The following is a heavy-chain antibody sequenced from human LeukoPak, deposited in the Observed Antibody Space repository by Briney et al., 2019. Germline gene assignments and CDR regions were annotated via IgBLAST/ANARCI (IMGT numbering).Heavy chain of an antibody. Sequence: SETLSLTCTVSGGSISSYYWSWIRQPPGKGLEWIGYIYYRGSTNYNPSLKSRVTISVDASKNQFSLKLSSVTAADTAVYYCARVVPGDAFDIWGQGTMVTVSS. D-gene: IGHD2-21*01. CDR2: IYYRGST. CDR1: GGSISSYY. V-gene: IGHV4-59*12. CDR3: ARVVPGDAFDI. J-gene: IGHJ3*02.